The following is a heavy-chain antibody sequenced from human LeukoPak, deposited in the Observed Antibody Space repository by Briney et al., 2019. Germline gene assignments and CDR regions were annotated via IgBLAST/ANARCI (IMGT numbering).Heavy chain of an antibody. J-gene: IGHJ4*02. CDR2: ISRGGDTI. CDR3: ARVFGSDDHFDS. Sequence: PGGCLRLSCAASGFTFSSYSMNWVRQAPGKGLEWVSYISRGGDTIYYADSVKGRFTISRDNAQNSLYLQMNSLRDEDTAVYYCARVFGSDDHFDSWGQGTLVTVSS. D-gene: IGHD3-10*02. V-gene: IGHV3-48*02. CDR1: GFTFSSYS.